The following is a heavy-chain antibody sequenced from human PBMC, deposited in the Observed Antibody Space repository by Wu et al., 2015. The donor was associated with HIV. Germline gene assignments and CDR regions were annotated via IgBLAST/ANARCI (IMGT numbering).Heavy chain of an antibody. Sequence: QVQLVQSGAEVKKPGSSVKVSCKASGGTFSSYAISWVRQAPGQGLEWMGWISVYNGKTNYAQKLQGRVTMTTDTSTTTVYMELRSLRSEDTAVYYCARERVDYDSSGYRAHRGHHFDYWGQGTLVTVSS. J-gene: IGHJ4*02. V-gene: IGHV1-18*01. CDR1: GGTFSSYA. CDR3: ARERVDYDSSGYRAHRGHHFDY. CDR2: ISVYNGKT. D-gene: IGHD3-22*01.